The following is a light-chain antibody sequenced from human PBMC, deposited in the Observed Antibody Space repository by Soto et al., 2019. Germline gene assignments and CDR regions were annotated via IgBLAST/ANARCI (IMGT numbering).Light chain of an antibody. CDR2: DVS. J-gene: IGLJ2*01. CDR1: SSDIGYYNS. CDR3: SSYATSRSVL. V-gene: IGLV2-14*03. Sequence: QSVLTQPASVSGSPGQSITISCSGSSSDIGYYNSVSWYQHHPGKAPKLMIYDVSYRPSGVSHRFSGSKSGNTASLTISGLQAEDEADYYCSSYATSRSVLFGGGTKLTVL.